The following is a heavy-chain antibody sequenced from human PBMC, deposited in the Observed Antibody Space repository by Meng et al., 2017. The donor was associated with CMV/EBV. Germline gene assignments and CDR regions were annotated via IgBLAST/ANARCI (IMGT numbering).Heavy chain of an antibody. V-gene: IGHV3-74*01. J-gene: IGHJ4*02. D-gene: IGHD3-3*01. Sequence: YWMRWVSQAPGKGLVWVSRINSDGSSTSYADSVKGRFTISRDNAKNTLYLQMNSLRAEDTAVYYCARDNAASYYDFWSGYYTSLDYWGQGTLVTVSS. CDR1: YW. CDR3: ARDNAASYYDFWSGYYTSLDY. CDR2: INSDGSST.